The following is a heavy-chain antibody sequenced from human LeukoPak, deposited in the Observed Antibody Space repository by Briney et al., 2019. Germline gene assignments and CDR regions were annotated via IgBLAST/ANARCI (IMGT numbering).Heavy chain of an antibody. CDR1: GFTFDDYA. V-gene: IGHV3-9*01. CDR3: AKDGNYYDSSGYLGN. D-gene: IGHD3-22*01. Sequence: GGSLRLSCAASGFTFDDYAMHWVRQAPGKGLEWVSGISWNSGSIGYADSVKGRFTISRDNAKNSLYLQMNSLRAEDTALYYCAKDGNYYDSSGYLGNWGQGTLVTVSS. CDR2: ISWNSGSI. J-gene: IGHJ4*02.